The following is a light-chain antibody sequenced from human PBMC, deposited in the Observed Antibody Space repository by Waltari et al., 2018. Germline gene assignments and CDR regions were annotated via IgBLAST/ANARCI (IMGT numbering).Light chain of an antibody. V-gene: IGKV1-39*01. J-gene: IGKJ1*01. CDR2: AAS. CDR3: QQSYSTPWT. CDR1: QSISSY. Sequence: DIQMTQSPSSLSASVGDRVTITCRASQSISSYLNWYQQNPGKAPKLLIYAASSLQSGVPSRSSVSGSGTDVTLTISSLQPEDFATYYCQQSYSTPWTFGQGTKVEIK.